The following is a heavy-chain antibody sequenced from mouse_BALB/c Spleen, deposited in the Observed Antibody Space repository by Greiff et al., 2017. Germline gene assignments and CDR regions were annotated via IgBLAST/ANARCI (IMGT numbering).Heavy chain of an antibody. CDR3: ARRGDYDPAWFAY. CDR1: GFTFSSYA. J-gene: IGHJ3*01. Sequence: EVNVVESGGGLVKPGGSLKLSCAASGFTFSSYAMSWVRQSPEKRLEWVAEISSGGSYTYYPDTVTGRFTISRDNAKNTLYLEMSSLRSEDTAMYYCARRGDYDPAWFAYWGQGTLVTVSA. D-gene: IGHD2-4*01. CDR2: ISSGGSYT. V-gene: IGHV5-9-4*01.